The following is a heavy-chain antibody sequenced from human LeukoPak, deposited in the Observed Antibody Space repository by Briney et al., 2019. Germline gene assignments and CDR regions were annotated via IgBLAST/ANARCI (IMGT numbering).Heavy chain of an antibody. D-gene: IGHD6-19*01. CDR3: AKDLAAVPGNKYFAY. J-gene: IGHJ4*02. CDR1: GFTFNTHA. CDR2: ITSSGRTP. V-gene: IGHV3-23*01. Sequence: GGSLRLSCEASGFTFNTHAMSWVRQAPGKGLEWVASITSSGRTPYYTDSVKGRFTISRDNSKNTLYLQMNSLRGEDTAVYYCAKDLAAVPGNKYFAYWGQGTLVTVSS.